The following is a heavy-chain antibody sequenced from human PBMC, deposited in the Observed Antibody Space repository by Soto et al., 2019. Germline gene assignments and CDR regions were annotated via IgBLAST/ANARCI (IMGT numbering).Heavy chain of an antibody. CDR3: ARGITIFGVVDP. V-gene: IGHV1-8*01. CDR2: MNPNSGNT. J-gene: IGHJ5*02. Sequence: QVQLVQSGAEVKKPGASVKVSCKASGYTFTSYDINWVRQATGQGLEWMGWMNPNSGNTGYAQKXXGXLTMTRNTSISTAYMELSSLRSEDTAVYYCARGITIFGVVDPGGQGTLVTVSS. CDR1: GYTFTSYD. D-gene: IGHD3-3*01.